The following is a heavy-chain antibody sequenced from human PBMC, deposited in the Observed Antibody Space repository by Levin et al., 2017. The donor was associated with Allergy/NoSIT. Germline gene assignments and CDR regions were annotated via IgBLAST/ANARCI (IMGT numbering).Heavy chain of an antibody. J-gene: IGHJ4*02. CDR1: GGSISSSSYY. V-gene: IGHV4-39*01. CDR2: IYYSGST. CDR3: ARQVGYYYGSGSYFDY. Sequence: GSLRLSCTVSGGSISSSSYYWGWIRQPPGKGLEWIGSIYYSGSTYYNPSLKSRVTISVDTSKNQFSLKLSSVTAADTAVYYCARQVGYYYGSGSYFDYWGQGTLVTVSS. D-gene: IGHD3-10*01.